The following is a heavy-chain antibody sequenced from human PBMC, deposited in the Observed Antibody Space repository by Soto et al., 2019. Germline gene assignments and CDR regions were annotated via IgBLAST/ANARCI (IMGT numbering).Heavy chain of an antibody. D-gene: IGHD3-22*01. J-gene: IGHJ4*02. CDR1: GYSFATSG. Sequence: ASVKVSCKASGYSFATSGISWVRQAPGQGLEWMGWISAYNGNTNYDQKLQDRVTMTTDTSTSTAYLELRNLRSDDTAVYYCARAGQYYDSSGYDNWGQGTLVTVSS. V-gene: IGHV1-18*01. CDR3: ARAGQYYDSSGYDN. CDR2: ISAYNGNT.